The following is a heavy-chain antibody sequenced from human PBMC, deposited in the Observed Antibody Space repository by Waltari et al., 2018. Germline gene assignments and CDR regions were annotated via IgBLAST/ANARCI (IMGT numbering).Heavy chain of an antibody. CDR1: GGSISSYY. Sequence: QVQLQESGPGLVKPSETLSLTCTVSGGSISSYYWSWIRQPPVKGLEWIGYIYYSGSTNYNPSLKSRVTISVDTSKNQFSLKLSSVTAADTAVYYCARKRAYYFDYWGQGTLVTVSS. CDR3: ARKRAYYFDY. J-gene: IGHJ4*02. CDR2: IYYSGST. V-gene: IGHV4-59*08.